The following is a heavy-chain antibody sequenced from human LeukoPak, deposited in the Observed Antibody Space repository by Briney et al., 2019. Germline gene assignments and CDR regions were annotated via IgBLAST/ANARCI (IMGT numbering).Heavy chain of an antibody. CDR1: GFSFSSYS. D-gene: IGHD3-22*01. CDR3: ARVMGYYDSRGYYYDNTFDY. V-gene: IGHV3-21*01. Sequence: PGGSLRLSCAPSGFSFSSYSMNWVRQAPGEGLGWVASISTIRRDIYYTDSWKGRFTITRDNAKKSLYLQMNRLRAEDTAVYYCARVMGYYDSRGYYYDNTFDYWVQGTLVTVSS. J-gene: IGHJ4*02. CDR2: ISTIRRDI.